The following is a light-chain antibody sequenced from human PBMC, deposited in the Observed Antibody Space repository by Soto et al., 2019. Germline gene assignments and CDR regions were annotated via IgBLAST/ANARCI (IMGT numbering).Light chain of an antibody. J-gene: IGLJ3*02. V-gene: IGLV1-51*01. CDR3: GTWDSVLRAGV. CDR2: AND. CDR1: SSNIGSNT. Sequence: QLVLTQPPSASGTPGQSVTISCSGSSSNIGSNTVNWYQQLSGAAPKLLIPANDEGPSGIRDRFSAFKSGMSATLSITGLQPGDEAVYYCGTWDSVLRAGVFGGGTKLTVL.